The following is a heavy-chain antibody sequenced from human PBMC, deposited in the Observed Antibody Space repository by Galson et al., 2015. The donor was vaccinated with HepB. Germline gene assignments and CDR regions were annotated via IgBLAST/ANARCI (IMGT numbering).Heavy chain of an antibody. J-gene: IGHJ4*02. V-gene: IGHV3-7*05. CDR1: AFNSSGYW. D-gene: IGHD6-13*01. Sequence: SLGDACAVSAFNSSGYWMSWARQAPGKGLEGGRSLKEDGSEKYYVDSVKGRFTISRDNAKNSLYLQMNSLRSDDTAVYYCARDLGIAAAGTFDYWGQGTLVTVSS. CDR2: LKEDGSEK. CDR3: ARDLGIAAAGTFDY.